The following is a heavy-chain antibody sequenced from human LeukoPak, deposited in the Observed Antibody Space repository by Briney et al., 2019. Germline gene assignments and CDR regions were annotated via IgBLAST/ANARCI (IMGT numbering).Heavy chain of an antibody. D-gene: IGHD6-6*01. CDR2: ISSDGNIN. CDR3: ARVDAALDY. J-gene: IGHJ4*02. CDR1: EFFFRSYT. Sequence: QPGGSLRLSCAASEFFFRSYTMHWVRQAPGKGLEWVAVISSDGNINYYADSVKGRFTISRDNSNNTLYLQMSSLRAEDTAIYYCARVDAALDYWGQGTLVTVSS. V-gene: IGHV3-30-3*01.